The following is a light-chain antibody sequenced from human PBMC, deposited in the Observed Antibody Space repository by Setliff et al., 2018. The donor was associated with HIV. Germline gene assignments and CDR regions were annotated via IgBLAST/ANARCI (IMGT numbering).Light chain of an antibody. CDR2: DNS. CDR1: SSNIGNNH. Sequence: QSVLTQPPSVSAAPGQKVTISCSGSSSNIGNNHVSWYQQFPGTAPKLLIFDNSRRPSGVPDRFSGSKSGSSATLDITGVQTGDEADYSCGTWDSSLSGVVFGGGTKLTVL. CDR3: GTWDSSLSGVV. J-gene: IGLJ2*01. V-gene: IGLV1-51*01.